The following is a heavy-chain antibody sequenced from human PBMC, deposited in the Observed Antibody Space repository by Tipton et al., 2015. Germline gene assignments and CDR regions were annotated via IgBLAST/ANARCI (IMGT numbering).Heavy chain of an antibody. D-gene: IGHD3-9*01. CDR3: ACQDYDSLTRDYQTVDY. V-gene: IGHV4-59*04. CDR2: ISHSGNT. Sequence: LRLSCTVSGGSISSYYWSWIRQPPGKGLEWIGSISHSGNTYYNPSLKSRVTMSRDTSKNQFSLKLTSVTAADTAVYYCACQDYDSLTRDYQTVDYWGQGTLVTVSS. J-gene: IGHJ4*02. CDR1: GGSISSYY.